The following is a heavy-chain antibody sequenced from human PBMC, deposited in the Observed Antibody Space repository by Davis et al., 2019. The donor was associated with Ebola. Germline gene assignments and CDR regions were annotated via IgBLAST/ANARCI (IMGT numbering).Heavy chain of an antibody. CDR1: GFTFSNYA. Sequence: PGGSLRLSCAASGFTFSNYAMHWVRQAPGKGLEWVAVVSHSERERFYADSVKGRFTISRDNSENTLYLQMNSLTADDTSVYYCARAGFDEVLDYWGQGTPVTVS. CDR3: ARAGFDEVLDY. V-gene: IGHV3-30*04. CDR2: VSHSERER. J-gene: IGHJ4*02. D-gene: IGHD3-3*01.